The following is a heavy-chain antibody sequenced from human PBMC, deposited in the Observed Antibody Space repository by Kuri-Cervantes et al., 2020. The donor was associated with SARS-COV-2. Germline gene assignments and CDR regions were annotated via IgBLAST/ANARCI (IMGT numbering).Heavy chain of an antibody. J-gene: IGHJ4*02. Sequence: ESLKISCTVSGGSISSYYWSRIRQPPGKGLEWIGYIYYSGSTNYNPSLESRVAISVDTSKNQFSLRLSSVTAADTAVYFCARQVARTYDFWSGFSHGWDYWGQGTLVTVSS. D-gene: IGHD3-3*01. CDR3: ARQVARTYDFWSGFSHGWDY. CDR2: IYYSGST. V-gene: IGHV4-59*08. CDR1: GGSISSYY.